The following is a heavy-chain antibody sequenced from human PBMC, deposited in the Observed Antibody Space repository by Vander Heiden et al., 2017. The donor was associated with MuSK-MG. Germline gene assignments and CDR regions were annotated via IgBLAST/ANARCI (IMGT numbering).Heavy chain of an antibody. V-gene: IGHV3-11*01. CDR1: GFTFSDYY. J-gene: IGHJ5*02. CDR2: ISSSGSTI. D-gene: IGHD4-17*01. CDR3: ATGMAHDYGDYGDWFDP. Sequence: GFTFSDYYMSWIRQAPGKGLEWVSYISSSGSTIYYADSVKARFTISRDNAKNSLYLQMNSLRAEDTAVYYCATGMAHDYGDYGDWFDPCGQGTLVTVSS.